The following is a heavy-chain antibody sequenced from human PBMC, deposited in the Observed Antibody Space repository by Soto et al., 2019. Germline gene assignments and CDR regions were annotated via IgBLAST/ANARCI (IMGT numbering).Heavy chain of an antibody. J-gene: IGHJ1*01. CDR1: GFTFSSYA. D-gene: IGHD6-19*01. Sequence: QVQLVESGGGVVQPGRSLRLSCAASGFTFSSYAMHWVRQAPGKGLEWVAVISYDGSNKYYADSVKGRFTISRDNSKNTLYLQMNSLRAEDTAVYYWANGRAVATSGYFQHWGQGTLVTVSS. CDR3: ANGRAVATSGYFQH. V-gene: IGHV3-30-3*01. CDR2: ISYDGSNK.